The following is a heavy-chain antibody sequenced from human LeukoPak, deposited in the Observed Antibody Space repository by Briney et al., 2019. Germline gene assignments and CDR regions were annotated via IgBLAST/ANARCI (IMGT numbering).Heavy chain of an antibody. CDR1: GFTFNTYW. CDR3: ASRDGYNYFGAFDI. CDR2: ISSSSSYI. J-gene: IGHJ3*02. V-gene: IGHV3-21*01. D-gene: IGHD5-24*01. Sequence: GGSLRLSCAASGFTFNTYWMHWVRQAPGKGLEWVSSISSSSSYIYYADSVKGRFTISRDNAKNSLYLQMNSLRAEDTAVYYCASRDGYNYFGAFDIWGQGTMVTVSS.